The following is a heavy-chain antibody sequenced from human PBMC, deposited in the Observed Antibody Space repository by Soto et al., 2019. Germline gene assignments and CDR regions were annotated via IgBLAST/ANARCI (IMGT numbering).Heavy chain of an antibody. D-gene: IGHD2-21*01. V-gene: IGHV3-30*18. CDR2: ISHDGSDK. Sequence: PGGSLRLSCAASGFTFSSYGMHWVRQAPGKGLEWVAVISHDGSDKYYADSVKGRFTISRDNSKNTLSLQMNSLRAEDTAVYYCAKGRPGGDNGASWGQGTLVTVSS. J-gene: IGHJ5*02. CDR3: AKGRPGGDNGAS. CDR1: GFTFSSYG.